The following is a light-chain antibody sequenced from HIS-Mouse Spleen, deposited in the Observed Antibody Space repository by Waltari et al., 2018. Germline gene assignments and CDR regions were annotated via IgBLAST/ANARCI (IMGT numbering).Light chain of an antibody. V-gene: IGKV1-13*02. CDR2: DAS. J-gene: IGKJ4*01. Sequence: AIQLTQSPSSLSAYVGASVTITCRASQGISSALAWYQQKPGKAPKLLIYDASSLESGVPSRFSGSGSGTDFTLTISSLQPEDFATYYCQQFNSYPHTFGGGTKVEIK. CDR3: QQFNSYPHT. CDR1: QGISSA.